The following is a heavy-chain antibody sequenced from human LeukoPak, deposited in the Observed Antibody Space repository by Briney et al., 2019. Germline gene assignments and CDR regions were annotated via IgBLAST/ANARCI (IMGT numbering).Heavy chain of an antibody. D-gene: IGHD4-17*01. V-gene: IGHV4-38-2*01. CDR1: GYSISSGCY. CDR2: VSHSGTT. J-gene: IGHJ3*02. Sequence: PSETLSLTCAVSGYSISSGCYWGWIRQPPGRGLEWIGSVSHSGTTYYNPSLKSRVTISVDTSKNQFSLKLSSVTAADTAVYYCARHNDYGDYVRAFDIWGQGTMVTVSS. CDR3: ARHNDYGDYVRAFDI.